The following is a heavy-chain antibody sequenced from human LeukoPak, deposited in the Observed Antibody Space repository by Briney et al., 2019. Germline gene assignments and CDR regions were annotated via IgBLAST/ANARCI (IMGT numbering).Heavy chain of an antibody. CDR3: AKDEYGDGYNYHFDY. CDR2: ISWDGGST. J-gene: IGHJ4*02. Sequence: GGSVRLSCAASGFTFDDYAMHWVRQAPGKGLEWVSLISWDGGSTYYADSVKGRFTISRDNSKNSLYLQMNSLRAEDTASYYCAKDEYGDGYNYHFDYWGQGTLVTVSS. V-gene: IGHV3-43D*03. D-gene: IGHD5-24*01. CDR1: GFTFDDYA.